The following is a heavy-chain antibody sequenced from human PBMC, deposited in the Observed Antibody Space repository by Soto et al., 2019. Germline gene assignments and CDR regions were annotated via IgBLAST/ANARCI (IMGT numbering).Heavy chain of an antibody. CDR2: IYYSGST. Sequence: PSETLSLTCTVSGGSISSYYWSWIRQPPGKGLEWIGYIYYSGSTNYNPSLKSRVTISVDTSKNQFSLKLSSVTAADTAVYYCARIHHDYGDYGYDYWGQGTRVTVSS. CDR1: GGSISSYY. CDR3: ARIHHDYGDYGYDY. D-gene: IGHD4-17*01. J-gene: IGHJ4*02. V-gene: IGHV4-59*01.